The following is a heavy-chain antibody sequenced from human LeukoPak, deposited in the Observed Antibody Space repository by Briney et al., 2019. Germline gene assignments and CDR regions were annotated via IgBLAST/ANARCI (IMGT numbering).Heavy chain of an antibody. J-gene: IGHJ4*02. CDR1: GGTFSSYA. CDR3: ASLRTSYGLTGQYYFDY. CDR2: VIPIFGTA. D-gene: IGHD5-18*01. Sequence: SVKVSCKASGGTFSSYAISWVRQAPGQGLEWMGGVIPIFGTANYAQKFQGRVTITTDESTSTAYMELSSLRSEDTAVYYCASLRTSYGLTGQYYFDYWGQGTLVTVSS. V-gene: IGHV1-69*05.